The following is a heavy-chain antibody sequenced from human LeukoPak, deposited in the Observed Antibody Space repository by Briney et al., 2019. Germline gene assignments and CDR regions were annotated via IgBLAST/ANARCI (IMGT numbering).Heavy chain of an antibody. CDR2: INHSGGT. V-gene: IGHV4-34*01. CDR3: ARYYYDGSGYYPVADY. D-gene: IGHD3-22*01. J-gene: IGHJ4*02. Sequence: SETLSLTCAVYGASFSAYYWCWIRQPPGKGLEWIGEINHSGGTNYSPSLKSRVTISVDTSKNQFSLKLTSVTAADTAVYYCARYYYDGSGYYPVADYWGQGTLVTVSP. CDR1: GASFSAYY.